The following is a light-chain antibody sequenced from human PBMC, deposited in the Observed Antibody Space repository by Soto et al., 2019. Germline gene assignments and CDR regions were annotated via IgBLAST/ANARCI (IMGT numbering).Light chain of an antibody. V-gene: IGLV1-44*01. Sequence: QSVLTQPPSASGTPGQRVTISCSGSTSNIGSKTVSWYQQLPGSAPRVLIYNNNQRPSGVPDRFSGSKSGTSASLAISGLQSEDEADYYCAAWDDSLNGYVFGTGTKVTVL. J-gene: IGLJ1*01. CDR2: NNN. CDR1: TSNIGSKT. CDR3: AAWDDSLNGYV.